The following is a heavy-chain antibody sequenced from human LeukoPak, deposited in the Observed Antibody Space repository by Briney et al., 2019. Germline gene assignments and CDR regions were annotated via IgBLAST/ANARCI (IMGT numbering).Heavy chain of an antibody. CDR1: GYTFTSYG. CDR2: ISAYNGNT. J-gene: IGHJ4*02. D-gene: IGHD3-3*01. Sequence: ASVKVSCKASGYTFTSYGISWVRQAPGQGLEWMGWISAYNGNTNYAQKLQGRVTMTTDTSTNTAYMELRSLRSDDTAVYYCARDPNSALTIFGGTLFDYWGQGTLVTVSS. CDR3: ARDPNSALTIFGGTLFDY. V-gene: IGHV1-18*01.